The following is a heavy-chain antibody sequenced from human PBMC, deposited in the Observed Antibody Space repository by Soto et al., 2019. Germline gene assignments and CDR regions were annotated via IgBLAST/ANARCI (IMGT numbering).Heavy chain of an antibody. CDR1: GFTFSSYG. D-gene: IGHD3-10*01. CDR2: IWYDGSNK. J-gene: IGHJ6*02. Sequence: GGSLRLSCAASGFTFSSYGMHWVRQAPGKGLEWVAVIWYDGSNKYYADSVKGRFTISRDNSKNTLFLQMNSLRAEDTAVFYCARDPGLLFGYYYYGKDVWGQGTTVTVSS. CDR3: ARDPGLLFGYYYYGKDV. V-gene: IGHV3-33*01.